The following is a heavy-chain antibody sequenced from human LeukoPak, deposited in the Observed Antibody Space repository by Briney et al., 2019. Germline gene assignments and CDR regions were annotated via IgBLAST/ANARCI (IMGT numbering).Heavy chain of an antibody. Sequence: PGGSLRLSCAASGFTFSGYWMSWVRQAPGKGLEWVATIKQDASEKTYVDSVEGRFTSSRDNAKSSLFLQMDSLRAEDTAVYYCARFGMDAAIDYWGQGTLVTASS. J-gene: IGHJ4*02. CDR3: ARFGMDAAIDY. V-gene: IGHV3-7*01. CDR1: GFTFSGYW. CDR2: IKQDASEK. D-gene: IGHD2-15*01.